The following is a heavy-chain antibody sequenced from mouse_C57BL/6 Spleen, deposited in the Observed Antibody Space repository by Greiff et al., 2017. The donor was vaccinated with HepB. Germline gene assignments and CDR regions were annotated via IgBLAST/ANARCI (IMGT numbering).Heavy chain of an antibody. J-gene: IGHJ2*01. CDR2: INPSTGGT. CDR3: ARKNYGNYFDY. CDR1: GYSFTGYY. V-gene: IGHV1-42*01. Sequence: EVKLQESGPELVKPGASVKISCKASGYSFTGYYMNWVKQSPEKSLEWIGEINPSTGGTTYNQKFKAKATLTVDKSSSTAYMQLKSLTSEDSAVYYCARKNYGNYFDYWGQGTTLTVSS. D-gene: IGHD2-1*01.